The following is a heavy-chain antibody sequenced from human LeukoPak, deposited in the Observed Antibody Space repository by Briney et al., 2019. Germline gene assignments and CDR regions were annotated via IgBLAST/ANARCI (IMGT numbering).Heavy chain of an antibody. V-gene: IGHV3-23*01. CDR2: ISGGGGST. J-gene: IGHJ4*02. CDR1: GFTFSSYA. Sequence: GGSLRLSCAASGFTFSSYAMSWVRQAPGKGLEWVSAISGGGGSTYYADSVKGRFTISRDNSKNTLYLQMNSLRAEDTAVYYCAKVGARMVRGVPYFDYWGQGTLVTVSS. CDR3: AKVGARMVRGVPYFDY. D-gene: IGHD3-10*01.